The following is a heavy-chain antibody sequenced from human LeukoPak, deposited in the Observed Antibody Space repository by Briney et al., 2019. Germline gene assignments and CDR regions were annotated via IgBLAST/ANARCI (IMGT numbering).Heavy chain of an antibody. CDR3: ARHLGSSSWFDY. CDR1: GFTFSSYSMN. V-gene: IGHV4-39*01. Sequence: PGVSLRLSCAASGFTFSSYSMNWARQPPGKGLEWIGGIYYTGSAYYNPALKSRVTISVHTSKTQFSLKLSSVTAADTAVYYCARHLGSSSWFDYWGQGTLVTVSS. D-gene: IGHD6-13*01. CDR2: IYYTGSA. J-gene: IGHJ4*02.